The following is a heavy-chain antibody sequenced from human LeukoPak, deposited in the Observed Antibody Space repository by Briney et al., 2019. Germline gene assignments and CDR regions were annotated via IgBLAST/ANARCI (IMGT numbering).Heavy chain of an antibody. V-gene: IGHV3-48*03. Sequence: GGSLRLSCAASGXTFSSYEMNWVRQAPGKGPEWVSYISSSGSTIYYADSVKGRFTISRDNAKNALYLQMNSLRAEDTAVYYCARALIGWFGELTKDGSGAFDIWGQGTMVTASS. CDR3: ARALIGWFGELTKDGSGAFDI. D-gene: IGHD3-10*01. J-gene: IGHJ3*02. CDR1: GXTFSSYE. CDR2: ISSSGSTI.